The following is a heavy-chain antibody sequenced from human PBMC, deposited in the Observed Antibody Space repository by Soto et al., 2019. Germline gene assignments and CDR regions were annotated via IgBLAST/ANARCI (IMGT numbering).Heavy chain of an antibody. J-gene: IGHJ6*03. CDR3: KADDGRRVVRSGSDF. Sequence: GKGLEWVGRIKSKTDGGITDFAAPVKGRFAISRDDSKDMVYLQMNSLKTEDTGIFYFKADDGRRVVRSGSDFWVNGSPVTVSS. CDR2: IKSKTDGGIT. D-gene: IGHD3-10*02. V-gene: IGHV3-15*07.